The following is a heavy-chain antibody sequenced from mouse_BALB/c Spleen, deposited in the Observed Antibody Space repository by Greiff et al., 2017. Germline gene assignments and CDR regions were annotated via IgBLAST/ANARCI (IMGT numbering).Heavy chain of an antibody. CDR3: ARRDGRAMDY. Sequence: QVQLKESGAELVRPGSSVKISCKASGYAFSSYWMNWVKQRPGQGLEWIGQIYPGDGDTNYNGKFKGKATLTADKSSSTAYMQLSSLTAEDSAVYFSARRDGRAMDYWGQGTSVTVSS. J-gene: IGHJ4*01. CDR1: GYAFSSYW. CDR2: IYPGDGDT. V-gene: IGHV1-80*01. D-gene: IGHD2-3*01.